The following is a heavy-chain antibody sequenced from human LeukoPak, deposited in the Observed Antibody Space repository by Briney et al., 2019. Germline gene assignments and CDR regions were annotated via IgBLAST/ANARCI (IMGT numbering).Heavy chain of an antibody. D-gene: IGHD3-22*01. CDR3: VRVPYYYNSGGYY. V-gene: IGHV4-61*01. J-gene: IGHJ4*02. CDR2: IYYSGST. Sequence: PSETLSLTCTVSGGSVSSGSFYWTWIRQPPGRGPEWIGYIYYSGSTNYNPSLKSRVTVSIDTSKNQFSLNLSSVTAADTAVYYCVRVPYYYNSGGYYWGQGTLVTVSS. CDR1: GGSVSSGSFY.